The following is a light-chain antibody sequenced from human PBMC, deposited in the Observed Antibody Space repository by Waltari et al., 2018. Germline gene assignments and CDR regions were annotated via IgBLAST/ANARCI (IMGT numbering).Light chain of an antibody. V-gene: IGLV2-14*03. CDR1: NSDIGAYNY. J-gene: IGLJ2*01. Sequence: GTNSDIGAYNYVSWYQQHPGKAPKVIIFDVIFRPSGVSNRFSGSKSGNTASLTITGLQAEDEAHYYCSSFTVTDTLVVFGGGTKLTV. CDR2: DVI. CDR3: SSFTVTDTLVV.